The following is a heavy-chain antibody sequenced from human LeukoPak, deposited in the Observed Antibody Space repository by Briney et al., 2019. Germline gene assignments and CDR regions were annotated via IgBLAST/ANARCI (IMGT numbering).Heavy chain of an antibody. V-gene: IGHV1-18*01. Sequence: GASVKVSCKASGYTFTSYGISWVRQAPGQGLEWMGWISAYNGNTNYAQKLQGRVTMTTDTSTSTAYMELRSLRSDDTAVYYCARDGVIRGVAATLDFDYWGQGTLVTVSS. CDR3: ARDGVIRGVAATLDFDY. J-gene: IGHJ4*02. CDR1: GYTFTSYG. D-gene: IGHD2-15*01. CDR2: ISAYNGNT.